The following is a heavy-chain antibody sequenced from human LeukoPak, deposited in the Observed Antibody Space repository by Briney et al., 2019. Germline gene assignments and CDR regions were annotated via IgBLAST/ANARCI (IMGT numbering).Heavy chain of an antibody. CDR1: GFTFRGYV. J-gene: IGHJ4*02. V-gene: IGHV3-64D*06. CDR2: ISSTGERT. Sequence: GGSLRLSCSASGFTFRGYVMHWVRQAPGKGLEYVSAISSTGERTYYADSVKGRFTISRDNSRSTPYLQMRSLRAEDMAMYYCVKEECSSANCPGLYFDYWGQGTLVTVSS. D-gene: IGHD2-2*01. CDR3: VKEECSSANCPGLYFDY.